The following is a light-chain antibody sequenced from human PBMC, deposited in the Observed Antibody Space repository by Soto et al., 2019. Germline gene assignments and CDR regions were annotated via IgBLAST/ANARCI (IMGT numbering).Light chain of an antibody. CDR2: KVS. CDR1: ESLVYSDGNTY. V-gene: IGKV2-30*01. CDR3: MQGTHWPYS. Sequence: DVVMTPSPLSLPVTLGQPASISCRSSESLVYSDGNTYLSWFQQRPGQSPRRLTYKVSKRDSGVPDRFSGSGSGTDFTLKITRVEAEDVGVYYCMQGTHWPYSFGQGTKLEIK. J-gene: IGKJ2*01.